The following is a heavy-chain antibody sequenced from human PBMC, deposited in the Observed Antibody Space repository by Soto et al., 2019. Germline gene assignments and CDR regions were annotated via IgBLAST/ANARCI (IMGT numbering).Heavy chain of an antibody. J-gene: IGHJ4*02. CDR3: ARGYYYDSSGYYSDY. Sequence: PSETLSLTCTVSGGSVSSGSYYWSWIRQPPGKGLEWIGYIYYSGSTNYNPSLKSRVTISVDTSKNQFSLKLSSVTAADTAVYYCARGYYYDSSGYYSDYWGQGTLVTVS. CDR2: IYYSGST. CDR1: GGSVSSGSYY. V-gene: IGHV4-61*01. D-gene: IGHD3-22*01.